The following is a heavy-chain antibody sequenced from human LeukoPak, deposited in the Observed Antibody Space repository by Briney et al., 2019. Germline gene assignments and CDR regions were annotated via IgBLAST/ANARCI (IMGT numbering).Heavy chain of an antibody. Sequence: GASVKVSCKASGFTFTSSAMQWVRQARGQRLEWIGWIVVGSGNTNYAQKFQERVTITRDMSTSTSYMELSSLRSEDTAVYYCAADGANGDYDYWGQGTLVTVSS. V-gene: IGHV1-58*02. CDR1: GFTFTSSA. CDR2: IVVGSGNT. J-gene: IGHJ4*02. CDR3: AADGANGDYDY. D-gene: IGHD4-17*01.